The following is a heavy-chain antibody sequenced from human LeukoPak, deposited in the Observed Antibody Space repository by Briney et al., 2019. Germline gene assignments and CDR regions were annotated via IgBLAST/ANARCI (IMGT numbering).Heavy chain of an antibody. CDR1: GFTFSSYA. Sequence: GGSLRLSCAASGFTFSSYAMHWVRQAPGKGLEWVAVISYDGSNKYYADSVKGRFTISRDNSKNTLYLQMNSLRAEDTAVYYCARDGLWELPGGAFDIWGQGTMVTVSS. CDR3: ARDGLWELPGGAFDI. J-gene: IGHJ3*02. CDR2: ISYDGSNK. D-gene: IGHD1-26*01. V-gene: IGHV3-30-3*01.